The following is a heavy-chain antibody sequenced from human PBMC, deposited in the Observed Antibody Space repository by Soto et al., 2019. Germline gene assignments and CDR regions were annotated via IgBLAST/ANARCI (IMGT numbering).Heavy chain of an antibody. D-gene: IGHD5-18*01. CDR1: GYTFTSYG. J-gene: IGHJ4*02. CDR3: AREATSFGSSGY. Sequence: QVQLVQSGAEVKKPGASVKVSCKASGYTFTSYGFSWVRQAPGQGLEWMGWISTYNGNTNYAQKFQGRVTMTTDTSTSTAYMELSSLRSDDTAVYYCAREATSFGSSGYWGQGTLVTVSS. V-gene: IGHV1-18*01. CDR2: ISTYNGNT.